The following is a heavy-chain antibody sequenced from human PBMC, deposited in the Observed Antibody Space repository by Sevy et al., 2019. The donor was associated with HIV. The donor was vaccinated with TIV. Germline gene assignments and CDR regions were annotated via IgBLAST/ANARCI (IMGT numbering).Heavy chain of an antibody. V-gene: IGHV1-24*01. CDR2: FDPEDGER. Sequence: ASVKVSCKVSGYSLTGLSMHWVRQAPGKGLEWMGSFDPEDGERIYAQKLEGRVTMTEDTSADTAYMELNSLRLEDTAVYYCATTKDYYESSGCPFDYWGQGTLVTVSS. CDR1: GYSLTGLS. J-gene: IGHJ4*02. D-gene: IGHD3-22*01. CDR3: ATTKDYYESSGCPFDY.